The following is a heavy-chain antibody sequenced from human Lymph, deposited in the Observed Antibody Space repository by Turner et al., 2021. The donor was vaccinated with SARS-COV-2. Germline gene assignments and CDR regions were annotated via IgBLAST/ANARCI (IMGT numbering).Heavy chain of an antibody. V-gene: IGHV3-21*01. J-gene: IGHJ4*02. CDR2: SSSRGSYI. CDR3: AREKLGELFDY. D-gene: IGHD3-10*01. Sequence: EVQLVESGGGLVKPGGSLRLSCAASGFTFSSYSMNWVRQAPGKGLEWVSSSSSRGSYIYYADSVKGRFTISRDNAKNSLYLQMNSLRADDTAVYYCAREKLGELFDYWGQGTLVTVSS. CDR1: GFTFSSYS.